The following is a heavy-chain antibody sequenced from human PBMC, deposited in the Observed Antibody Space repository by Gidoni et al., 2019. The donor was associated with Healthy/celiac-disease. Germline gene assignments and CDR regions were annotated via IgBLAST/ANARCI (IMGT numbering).Heavy chain of an antibody. J-gene: IGHJ4*02. Sequence: QLQLQESGPGLVQLSATLSLTCTVSGGSISSSSYYLGWIRQPPGKGLEWIGSIYYSGSTYYNPSLKSRVTISVDTSKNQFSLKLSSVTAADTAVYYCASLIQQLQDYWGQGTLVTVSS. CDR1: GGSISSSSYY. CDR3: ASLIQQLQDY. D-gene: IGHD6-13*01. V-gene: IGHV4-39*01. CDR2: IYYSGST.